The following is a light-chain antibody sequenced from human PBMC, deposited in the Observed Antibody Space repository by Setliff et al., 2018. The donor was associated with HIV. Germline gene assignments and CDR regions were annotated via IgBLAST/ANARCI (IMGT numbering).Light chain of an antibody. CDR1: SSDVNGYNY. CDR2: EVS. CDR3: SSYTSSSTLV. Sequence: QSVLAQSASVSGSPGQSITISCTGTSSDVNGYNYVSWYQQHPGKAPKLMIYEVSNRPSGVSNRFSGSKSGNTASLTISGLQAEDEADYYCSSYTSSSTLVFGTGTKVTVL. V-gene: IGLV2-14*01. J-gene: IGLJ1*01.